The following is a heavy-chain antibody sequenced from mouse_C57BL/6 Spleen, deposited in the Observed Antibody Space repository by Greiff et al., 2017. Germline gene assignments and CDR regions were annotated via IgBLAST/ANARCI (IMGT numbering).Heavy chain of an antibody. V-gene: IGHV1-22*01. CDR2: INPNNGGT. D-gene: IGHD2-12*01. CDR1: GYTFTDYN. Sequence: DVKLVESGPELVKPGASVKMSCKASGYTFTDYNMHWVKQSHGKSLEWIGYINPNNGGTSYNQKFKGKATLTVNKSSSTAYMELRSLTSEDSAVYYCASPYYRGYYAMDYWGQGTSVTVSS. CDR3: ASPYYRGYYAMDY. J-gene: IGHJ4*01.